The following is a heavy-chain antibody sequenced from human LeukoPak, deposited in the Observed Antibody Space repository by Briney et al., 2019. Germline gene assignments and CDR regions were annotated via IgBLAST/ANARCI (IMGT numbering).Heavy chain of an antibody. D-gene: IGHD2-2*01. CDR3: ANLRVPASRNFDY. CDR1: GFTFSSYA. Sequence: GGSLRLPCAASGFTFSSYAMSWVRQAPGQGLEWVSTMGATGVSTYYADSVKGRFTISRDNSKNTLYLQMNSLRAEDTAVYYCANLRVPASRNFDYWGQGTLVTVSS. V-gene: IGHV3-23*01. CDR2: MGATGVST. J-gene: IGHJ4*02.